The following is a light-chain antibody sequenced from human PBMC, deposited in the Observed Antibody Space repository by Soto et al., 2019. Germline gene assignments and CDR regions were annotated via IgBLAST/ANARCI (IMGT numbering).Light chain of an antibody. V-gene: IGKV3-20*01. CDR3: QQYGSLSWT. CDR1: QNVDSNY. CDR2: GAS. J-gene: IGKJ1*01. Sequence: EIVLTQSPATLSSFPGDRVTLSCRASQNVDSNYLAWYQQKPGQAPRIIIFGASGRATGIPDRFSGSGSGTDFTLTISRLEPEDFAVYYCQQYGSLSWTFGQGTKVDI.